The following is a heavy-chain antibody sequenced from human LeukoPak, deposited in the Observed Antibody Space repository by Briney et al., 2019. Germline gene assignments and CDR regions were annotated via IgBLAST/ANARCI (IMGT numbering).Heavy chain of an antibody. CDR1: GFTFSAYN. D-gene: IGHD3-10*01. Sequence: PGRSLRLSCAASGFTFSAYNMHWVRQAPGKGLEWLAVISYNGSDKYYADSVKGRFTISRDNPKNTLYLEMISLRPEDTAIYYCAKARAGTYGEFFDYWGQGALVTVSS. V-gene: IGHV3-30*01. CDR2: ISYNGSDK. J-gene: IGHJ4*02. CDR3: AKARAGTYGEFFDY.